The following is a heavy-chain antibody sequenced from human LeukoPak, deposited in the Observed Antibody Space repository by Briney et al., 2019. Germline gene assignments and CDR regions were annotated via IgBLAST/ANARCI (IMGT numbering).Heavy chain of an antibody. Sequence: ASVKVSCKVSGYTLTELSMHWVRQAPGKGLEWMGGFDPEDGETIYAQKFQGRVTMTEDTSTDTTYMELSSLRSEDTAVYYCATPHYSSSWYIFWGQGTLVTVSS. CDR1: GYTLTELS. J-gene: IGHJ4*02. V-gene: IGHV1-24*01. D-gene: IGHD6-13*01. CDR3: ATPHYSSSWYIF. CDR2: FDPEDGET.